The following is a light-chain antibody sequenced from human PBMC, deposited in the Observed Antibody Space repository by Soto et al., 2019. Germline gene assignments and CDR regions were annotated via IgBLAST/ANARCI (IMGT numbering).Light chain of an antibody. CDR3: QQYHSPRRT. CDR2: GAS. CDR1: QSVSSTY. V-gene: IGKV3-20*01. J-gene: IGKJ1*01. Sequence: EIVLTQSPGTLSLSPGDRATLSCRASQSVSSTYLAWYQQKPGQAPRLLIYGASTRATGIPDRFSGSGSGTDFTLTISRLEAEDFAVYYCQQYHSPRRTFGQGTKVDIK.